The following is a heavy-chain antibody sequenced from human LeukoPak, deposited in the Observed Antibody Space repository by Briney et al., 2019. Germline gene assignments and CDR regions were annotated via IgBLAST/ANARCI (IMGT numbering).Heavy chain of an antibody. CDR3: ARGGDFWSGYCLW. CDR2: ISNDGSST. J-gene: IGHJ4*02. D-gene: IGHD3-3*01. V-gene: IGHV3-74*01. Sequence: AGGCLRLSCAASGFTCSSYGMHWVRQAPGKGLVWVSRISNDGSSTSYADSVKGRFTISRDNAKNTLYLQMNSLRAEDTAVYYCARGGDFWSGYCLWWGKGNLVSVSS. CDR1: GFTCSSYG.